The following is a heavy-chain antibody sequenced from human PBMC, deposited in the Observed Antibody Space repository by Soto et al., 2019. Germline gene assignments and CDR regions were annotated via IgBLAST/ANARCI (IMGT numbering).Heavy chain of an antibody. CDR3: ARDAYSYGYIAVAGTVGLDV. Sequence: ASVKVSCKASGGTFSSYAISWVRQAPGQGLEWMGGIIPIFGTANYAQKFQGRVTITADESTSTACMELSSLRSEDTAVYYCARDAYSYGYIAVAGTVGLDVWGQGTTVTVSS. V-gene: IGHV1-69*13. CDR1: GGTFSSYA. CDR2: IIPIFGTA. J-gene: IGHJ6*02. D-gene: IGHD6-19*01.